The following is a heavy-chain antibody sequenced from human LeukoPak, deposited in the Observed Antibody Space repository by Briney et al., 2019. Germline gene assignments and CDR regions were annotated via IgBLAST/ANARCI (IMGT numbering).Heavy chain of an antibody. J-gene: IGHJ5*02. Sequence: GASVKVSCKASGYTFTSYGISWVRQAPGQGLEWMGRIVPMGDITNYAQRFQGRVTITADKFTRKAYMELSSLRSEDTAPYYCARESVRNWLDPWGQGTLVTVAS. V-gene: IGHV1-69*04. CDR3: ARESVRNWLDP. CDR1: GYTFTSYG. CDR2: IVPMGDIT. D-gene: IGHD3-3*01.